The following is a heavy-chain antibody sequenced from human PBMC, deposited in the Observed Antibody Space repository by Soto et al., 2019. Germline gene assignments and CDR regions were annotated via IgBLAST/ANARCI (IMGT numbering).Heavy chain of an antibody. V-gene: IGHV4-59*11. CDR2: IDYVGST. J-gene: IGHJ4*02. CDR3: VRQRGNYFDF. D-gene: IGHD3-10*01. CDR1: GDSINSRY. Sequence: SETLSLTCIVSGDSINSRYWSWIRQPPGKGLEWIGYIDYVGSTNYAPSLQSRVTMSVDTSKNQVSLKLRYVTAADTDVYYCVRQRGNYFDFWGQGTLVTVSS.